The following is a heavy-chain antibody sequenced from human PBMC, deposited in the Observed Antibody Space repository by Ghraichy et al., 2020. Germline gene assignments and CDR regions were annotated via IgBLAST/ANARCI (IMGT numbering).Heavy chain of an antibody. D-gene: IGHD4-11*01. V-gene: IGHV3-74*01. CDR2: INSDGSST. CDR3: STLTTGY. J-gene: IGHJ4*02. Sequence: GESLNISCAASGFTFSSYWMHWVRQAPGKGLVWVSRINSDGSSTSYADSVKGRFTISRDNAENTLYLQMNSLRAEDTAVYYCSTLTTGYWGQGTLVTVSS. CDR1: GFTFSSYW.